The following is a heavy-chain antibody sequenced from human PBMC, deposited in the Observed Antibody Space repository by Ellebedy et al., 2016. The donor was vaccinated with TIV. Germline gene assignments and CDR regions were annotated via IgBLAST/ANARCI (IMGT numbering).Heavy chain of an antibody. CDR2: ISNGGDTT. V-gene: IGHV3-23*01. CDR3: AKLGGVLSWYADY. CDR1: GFSFSDYC. Sequence: GESLKISCEASGFSFSDYCMTWVRQAPGTGLEWVSVISNGGDTTYADSVKGQFTISRDNSKNTLYLQMNSLRADDTAIYYCAKLGGVLSWYADYWGLGTLVTVSS. J-gene: IGHJ4*02. D-gene: IGHD6-13*01.